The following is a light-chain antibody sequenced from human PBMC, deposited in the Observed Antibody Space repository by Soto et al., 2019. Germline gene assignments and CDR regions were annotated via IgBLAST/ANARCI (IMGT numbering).Light chain of an antibody. CDR1: SSNIGAGYD. Sequence: QSVLTQPPSVSGAPGQRVTISCTGSSSNIGAGYDVHWYQQVPGTASKLLIYGNINRTSGVPDRFSGSKSVTSASLAITGLQAEDEADYYCQSYDNSMSGLFGGGTKVTVL. J-gene: IGLJ2*01. V-gene: IGLV1-40*01. CDR2: GNI. CDR3: QSYDNSMSGL.